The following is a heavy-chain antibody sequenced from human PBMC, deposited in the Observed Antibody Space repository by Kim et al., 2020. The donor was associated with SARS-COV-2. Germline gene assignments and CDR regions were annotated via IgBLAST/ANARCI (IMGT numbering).Heavy chain of an antibody. J-gene: IGHJ4*02. CDR3: EASDF. CDR2: IIASGLGT. V-gene: IGHV3-23*01. Sequence: IIASGLGTPYADSVRGRFTISRDNSMSTLFLQMSSLRVEDTAVYYCEASDFWGQGALVTVSS.